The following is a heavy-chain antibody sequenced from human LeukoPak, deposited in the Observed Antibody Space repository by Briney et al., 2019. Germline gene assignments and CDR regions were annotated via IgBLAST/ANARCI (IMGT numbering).Heavy chain of an antibody. V-gene: IGHV3-23*01. J-gene: IGHJ4*02. D-gene: IGHD6-13*01. CDR2: ISGSGGST. CDR1: GFTFSSYA. Sequence: PGGSLRLSCAASGFTFSSYAMSWVRQAPGKGLEWVSAISGSGGSTYYADSVKGRFTISRDNSKNTLYLQMNSLRAEDRAVYYCAHGLSIAAAGGFDYWGQGTLVTVSS. CDR3: AHGLSIAAAGGFDY.